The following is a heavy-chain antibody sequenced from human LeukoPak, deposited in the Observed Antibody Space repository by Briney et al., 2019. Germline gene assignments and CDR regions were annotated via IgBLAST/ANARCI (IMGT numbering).Heavy chain of an antibody. D-gene: IGHD3-10*01. CDR3: ARGVGGSGSDTAYYYYYYYGMDV. CDR2: INCDGSST. J-gene: IGHJ6*02. CDR1: GFTFSSYW. V-gene: IGHV3-74*01. Sequence: GGSLRLAFGASGFTFSSYWMDWVLQAPGKGLVWVSRINCDGSSTSYADSVKGRFTISRDNAKNTLYLQMNSLRAEDTAVYYCARGVGGSGSDTAYYYYYYYGMDVWGQGTTVSVSS.